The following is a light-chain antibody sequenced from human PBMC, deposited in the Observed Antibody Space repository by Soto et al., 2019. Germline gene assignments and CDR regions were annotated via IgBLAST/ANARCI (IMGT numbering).Light chain of an antibody. CDR2: DAS. J-gene: IGKJ1*01. Sequence: DFQMTQSPSTLSASVGDRVTITCRASQNIRSRLAWFQQKPGKAPKLLIYDASSLESVVPQRFSGSGSGTEFNLTISSLQTDDFSTYYCQQYHSYWTFGQGTKVDIK. CDR3: QQYHSYWT. V-gene: IGKV1-5*01. CDR1: QNIRSR.